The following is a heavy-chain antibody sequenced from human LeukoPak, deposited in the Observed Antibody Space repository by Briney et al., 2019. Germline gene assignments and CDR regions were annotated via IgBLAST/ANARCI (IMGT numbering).Heavy chain of an antibody. J-gene: IGHJ6*02. CDR3: ARAAPYRVATNSYGMDV. D-gene: IGHD5-12*01. CDR1: GGTFSSYA. CDR2: IIPILGIA. Sequence: SVKVSCKASGGTFSSYAISWVRQAPGQGLEWMGGIIPILGIANYAQKFQGRVTITADKPTSTAYMELSSLRSEDTAVYYCARAAPYRVATNSYGMDVWGQGTTVTVSS. V-gene: IGHV1-69*04.